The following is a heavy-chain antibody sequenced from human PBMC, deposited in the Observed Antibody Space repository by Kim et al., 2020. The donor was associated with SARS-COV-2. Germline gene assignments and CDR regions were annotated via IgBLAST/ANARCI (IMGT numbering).Heavy chain of an antibody. CDR3: ARSESYGTFDS. V-gene: IGHV3-72*01. J-gene: IGHJ4*02. Sequence: GGSLRLSCAASGFIFSDHYMDWVRQAPGKGLEWVGRIRKKGNGYTTQYAASVKGRFTISRDDSQNSLYLQMTSLKTEDTAVYYCARSESYGTFDSWGQGTLVTVSS. CDR1: GFIFSDHY. D-gene: IGHD3-10*01. CDR2: IRKKGNGYTT.